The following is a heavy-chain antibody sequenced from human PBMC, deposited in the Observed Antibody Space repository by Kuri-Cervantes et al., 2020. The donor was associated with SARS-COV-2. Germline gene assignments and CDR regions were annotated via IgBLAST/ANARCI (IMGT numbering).Heavy chain of an antibody. CDR2: ISSSSSYI. J-gene: IGHJ4*02. Sequence: GESLKISCAASGFTFSSYSMNWVRQAPGKGLEWVSSISSSSSYIYYADSVKGRFTISRDNAKNSLYLQMNSLRAEDTAVYYCARELITGTPFDYWGQGTLVTVSS. V-gene: IGHV3-21*01. CDR1: GFTFSSYS. D-gene: IGHD1-7*01. CDR3: ARELITGTPFDY.